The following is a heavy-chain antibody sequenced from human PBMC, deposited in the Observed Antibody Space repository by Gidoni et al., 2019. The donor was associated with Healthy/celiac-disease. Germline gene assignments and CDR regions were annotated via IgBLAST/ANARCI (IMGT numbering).Heavy chain of an antibody. V-gene: IGHV4-34*01. CDR2: INHSGST. CDR3: ATELAVAGHRGDY. J-gene: IGHJ4*02. Sequence: QVQLQQWGAGLLKPSETLSLTCAVYGRSFSGYYWSWIRQPPGKGLEWIGEINHSGSTNYNPSLKSRVTISVDTSKNQFSLKLSSVTAADTAVYYCATELAVAGHRGDYWGQGTLVTVSS. D-gene: IGHD6-19*01. CDR1: GRSFSGYY.